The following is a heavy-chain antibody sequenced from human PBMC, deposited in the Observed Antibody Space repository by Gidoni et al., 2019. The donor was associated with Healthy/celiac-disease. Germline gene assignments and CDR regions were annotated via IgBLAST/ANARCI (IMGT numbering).Heavy chain of an antibody. Sequence: GVVQPGRSLRLSFAASGFTFRSYGMHWVRQAPGKGLEWVAVISYDGSNKYYADSVKGRFTISRDNSKNPLYLQMNSLRAEDTAVYYCAKFSAGDAFDIWGQGTMVTVSS. CDR2: ISYDGSNK. CDR3: AKFSAGDAFDI. V-gene: IGHV3-30*18. CDR1: GFTFRSYG. J-gene: IGHJ3*02. D-gene: IGHD3-10*01.